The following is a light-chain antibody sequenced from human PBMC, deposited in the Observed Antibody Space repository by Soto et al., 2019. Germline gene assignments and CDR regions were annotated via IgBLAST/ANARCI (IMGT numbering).Light chain of an antibody. Sequence: DIQLTQSPSLLSASVGDRVTITCRASRDIDSYLAWYQLKPGKGPKLLIYDASTLQSGAPSRFSGSGSGTEFTLTISSLQPEDFATYYCQQLNIYPQMFGQGTKVEIK. CDR1: RDIDSY. V-gene: IGKV1-9*01. CDR2: DAS. J-gene: IGKJ1*01. CDR3: QQLNIYPQM.